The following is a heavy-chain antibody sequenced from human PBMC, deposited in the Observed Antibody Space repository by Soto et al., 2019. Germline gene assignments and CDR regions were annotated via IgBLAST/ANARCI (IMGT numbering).Heavy chain of an antibody. CDR3: GRDSGYGSGGSCRIEGTIDY. Sequence: QVQLVQSGAEVKKPGSSVKVSCKASGGTFSTYTISWVRQAPGQGLEWMGRIIPILGIANYAQKFQGRVTITAYKSTRRAYLELRSLRSEDTVAYDCGRDSGYGSGGSCRIEGTIDYWCQGSLVIVSS. CDR2: IIPILGIA. CDR1: GGTFSTYT. D-gene: IGHD2-15*01. V-gene: IGHV1-69*08. J-gene: IGHJ4*02.